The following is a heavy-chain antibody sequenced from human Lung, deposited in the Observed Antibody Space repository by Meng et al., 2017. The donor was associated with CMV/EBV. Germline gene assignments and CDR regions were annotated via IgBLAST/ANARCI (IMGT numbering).Heavy chain of an antibody. Sequence: ASVXVSXKALGYTFSGYYIHWVRQAPGQGLEWMGWINPTSGDTYFTQKFQDSVTVTRDTSISTVYMELRRLRSDDTAVYYCARCRVGGRGGVVGYWGHGTMVTVSS. V-gene: IGHV1-2*02. J-gene: IGHJ4*03. CDR3: ARCRVGGRGGVVGY. CDR2: INPTSGDT. D-gene: IGHD1-26*01. CDR1: GYTFSGYY.